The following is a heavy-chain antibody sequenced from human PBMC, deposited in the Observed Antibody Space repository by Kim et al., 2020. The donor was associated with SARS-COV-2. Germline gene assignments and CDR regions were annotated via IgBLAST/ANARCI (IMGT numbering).Heavy chain of an antibody. J-gene: IGHJ5*02. CDR3: ARASGYYDSSGYYLISDFDP. D-gene: IGHD3-22*01. V-gene: IGHV4-59*01. Sequence: SETLSLTCTVSGGSISSYYWSWIRQPPGKGLEWIGDIYYSGSTNYNPSLKSRVTISVDTSKNQFSLKLSSVTAADTAVYYCARASGYYDSSGYYLISDFDPWGQGTRAT. CDR1: GGSISSYY. CDR2: IYYSGST.